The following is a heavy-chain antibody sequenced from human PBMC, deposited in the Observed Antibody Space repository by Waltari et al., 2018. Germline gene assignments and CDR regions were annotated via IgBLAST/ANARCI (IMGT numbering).Heavy chain of an antibody. D-gene: IGHD6-13*01. CDR2: IYSGGST. Sequence: EVQLVETGGGLIQPGGSLRLSCAASGFTVSSNYMSWVRQAPGKGLEWVSVIYSGGSTDYADSVKGRFTISRDNSKNTLYLQMNSLRAEDTAVYYCARGHIAAAGSDAFDIWGQGTMVTVSS. CDR3: ARGHIAAAGSDAFDI. CDR1: GFTVSSNY. J-gene: IGHJ3*02. V-gene: IGHV3-53*02.